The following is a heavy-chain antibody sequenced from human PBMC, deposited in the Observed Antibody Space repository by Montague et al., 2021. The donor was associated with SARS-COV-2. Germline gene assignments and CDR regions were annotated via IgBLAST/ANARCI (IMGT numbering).Heavy chain of an antibody. CDR3: ARPGDGVVASPILGVGPYYSCYYIDY. D-gene: IGHD2-15*01. Sequence: SETLSLTCAVHGGSFSTYSWNWIRQPPGKGLEWIGYIHHGGSTNYNPSLKSRVTISADTSKNQFSLKLTSVAAADTAVYYCARPGDGVVASPILGVGPYYSCYYIDYWGQGTSVTVSS. V-gene: IGHV4-34*01. CDR1: GGSFSTYS. CDR2: IHHGGST. J-gene: IGHJ6*03.